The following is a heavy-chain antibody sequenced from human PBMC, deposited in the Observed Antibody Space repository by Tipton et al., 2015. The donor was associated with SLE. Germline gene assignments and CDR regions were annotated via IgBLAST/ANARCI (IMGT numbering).Heavy chain of an antibody. Sequence: TLSLTCTVSGGSISSHIWSWIRQPPGKGIEWVGYIYDSGRTHYNPPLKSRVTLSADTSQNQFSLYLSSVTAADTAIYYGASDASAVWFDPWGQGMLVTVSS. CDR2: IYDSGRT. CDR3: ASDASAVWFDP. V-gene: IGHV4-59*08. D-gene: IGHD6-19*01. CDR1: GGSISSHI. J-gene: IGHJ5*02.